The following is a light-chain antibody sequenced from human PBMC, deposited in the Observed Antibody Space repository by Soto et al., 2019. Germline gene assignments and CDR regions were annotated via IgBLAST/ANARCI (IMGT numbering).Light chain of an antibody. CDR3: QHYDSLPPT. CDR1: QDIVNS. J-gene: IGKJ3*01. V-gene: IGKV1-33*01. Sequence: DSQMTQSPASLSEFVGDRVTITCQASQDIVNSSNWYQQKPGKAPKLLIYAASSLETGVPTKFSGSGSGTDFSFTIFRLQPEDVATYYYQHYDSLPPTFGPGTKGDI. CDR2: AAS.